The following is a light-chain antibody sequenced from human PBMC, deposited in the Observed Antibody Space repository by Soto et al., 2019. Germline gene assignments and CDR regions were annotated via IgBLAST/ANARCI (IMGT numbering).Light chain of an antibody. V-gene: IGKV1-5*01. CDR3: QQYNTYPET. Sequence: DIQMTQSPSTMSASVGDRVTITCRASQSISSWLALYQQKAGKAPKLLIYDASTLESGVPSRFSGSGSGTEFTLTITSLQPDDFATYYCQQYNTYPETFGQGTKVDIK. J-gene: IGKJ1*01. CDR1: QSISSW. CDR2: DAS.